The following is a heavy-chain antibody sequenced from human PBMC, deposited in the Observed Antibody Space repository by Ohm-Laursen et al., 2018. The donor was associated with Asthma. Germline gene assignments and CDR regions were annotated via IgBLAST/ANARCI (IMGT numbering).Heavy chain of an antibody. J-gene: IGHJ4*02. CDR3: ARLDWAQSMFDS. CDR2: MFSSGGA. D-gene: IGHD3-9*01. CDR1: GGSVGGYY. Sequence: GTLSLTCSVFGGSVGGYYWTWVRQPPGRELEWIAYMFSSGGANYNPSLKSRVTLSTDTSTNQVSLRLSSVTAADTAVYFCARLDWAQSMFDSWGQGTLVTVSS. V-gene: IGHV4-59*02.